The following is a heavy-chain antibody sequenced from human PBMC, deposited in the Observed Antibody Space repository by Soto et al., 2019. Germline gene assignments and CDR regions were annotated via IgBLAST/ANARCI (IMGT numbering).Heavy chain of an antibody. J-gene: IGHJ4*02. CDR2: TYYRSKWYH. D-gene: IGHD6-19*01. CDR3: AREVAGTSHFDY. CDR1: GDSVSSSSAA. V-gene: IGHV6-1*01. Sequence: SQTLSLTCAISGDSVSSSSAAWNWIRQSPSRGLEWLGRTYYRSKWYHHYAVSVKSRITVNPDTSNNQFFLQLNSVTPDDAAVYYCAREVAGTSHFDYWGQGTLVTVSS.